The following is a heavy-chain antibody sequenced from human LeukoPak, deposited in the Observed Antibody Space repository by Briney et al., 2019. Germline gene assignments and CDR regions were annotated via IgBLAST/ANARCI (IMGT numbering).Heavy chain of an antibody. CDR2: MNPNSGNT. CDR1: GYTFTSYD. Sequence: ASVKVSCKASGYTFTSYDINWVRQATGQGLEWMGWMNPNSGNTGYAQKFQGRGTMTRSTSINTAYMELNRLTSEDTAVYYCARSSVGARRRIAYWGQGSLVTVSS. J-gene: IGHJ4*02. D-gene: IGHD1-26*01. V-gene: IGHV1-8*01. CDR3: ARSSVGARRRIAY.